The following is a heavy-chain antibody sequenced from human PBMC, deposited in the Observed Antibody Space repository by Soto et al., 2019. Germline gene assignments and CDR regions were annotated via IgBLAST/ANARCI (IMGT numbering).Heavy chain of an antibody. CDR1: GGSISSGGYY. J-gene: IGHJ5*01. D-gene: IGHD2-21*02. V-gene: IGHV4-39*01. CDR3: ARHPSDFWFDS. Sequence: TWETLSLTCAFSGGSISSGGYYWSCLGQHPGKGLEWIGCFYYSGSTYYNPSLKSRVTVSVDTSKNKFSLKLSSVTAADTAVYYCARHPSDFWFDSWGQGTLVTVSS. CDR2: FYYSGST.